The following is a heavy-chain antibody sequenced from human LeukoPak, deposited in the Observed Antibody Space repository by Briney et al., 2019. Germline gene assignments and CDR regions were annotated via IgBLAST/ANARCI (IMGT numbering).Heavy chain of an antibody. J-gene: IGHJ4*02. CDR2: IYHSGST. V-gene: IGHV4-59*12. CDR1: GGSISSYY. Sequence: SETLSLTCTVSGGSISSYYWSWIRQPPGKGLEWIGEIYHSGSTNYNPSLKSRVTISVDKSKNQFSLKLSSVTAADTAVYYCARGHDYFDYWGQGTLVTVSS. CDR3: ARGHDYFDY.